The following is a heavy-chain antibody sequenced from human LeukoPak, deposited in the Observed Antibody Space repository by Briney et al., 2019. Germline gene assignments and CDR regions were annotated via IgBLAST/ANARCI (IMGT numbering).Heavy chain of an antibody. CDR1: GGSISSYY. D-gene: IGHD5-12*01. CDR2: IYYSGST. V-gene: IGHV4-59*01. CDR3: ARSGLDSRYYFGMDV. Sequence: SETLSLTCTVPGGSISSYYWSWIRQPPGKGLEWIGYIYYSGSTNYNPSLKSRVTISVDTSKNQFSLKLRSVTAADTAVYYCARSGLDSRYYFGMDVWGQGTTVTVSS. J-gene: IGHJ6*02.